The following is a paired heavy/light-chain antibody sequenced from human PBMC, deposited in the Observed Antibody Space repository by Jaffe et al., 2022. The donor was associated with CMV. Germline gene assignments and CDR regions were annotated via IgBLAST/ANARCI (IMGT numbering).Light chain of an antibody. J-gene: IGKJ2*01. CDR1: QSVSSSY. V-gene: IGKV3-20*01. Sequence: EIVLTQSPGTLSLSPGERATLSCRASQSVSSSYLAWYQQKPGQAPRLLIYGASSRATGIPDRFSGSGSGTDFTLTISRLEPEDFAVYYCQQYGSSGYTFGQGTKLEIK. CDR3: QQYGSSGYT. CDR2: GAS.
Heavy chain of an antibody. Sequence: QVQLQESGPGLVKPSETLSLTCTVSGGSISSYYWSWIRQPAGKGLEWIGRIYTSGSTNYNPSLKSRVTMSVDTSKNQFSLKLSSVTAADTAVYYCARTNYYGSGRTTYYYYGMDVWGQGTTVTVSS. CDR1: GGSISSYY. CDR2: IYTSGST. J-gene: IGHJ6*02. CDR3: ARTNYYGSGRTTYYYYGMDV. V-gene: IGHV4-4*07. D-gene: IGHD3-10*01.